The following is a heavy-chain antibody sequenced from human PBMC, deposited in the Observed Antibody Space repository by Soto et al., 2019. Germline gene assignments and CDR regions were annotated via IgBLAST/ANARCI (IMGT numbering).Heavy chain of an antibody. V-gene: IGHV3-73*01. CDR2: IRNKGNNYAT. CDR1: ECKCGDSA. D-gene: IGHD5-18*01. J-gene: IGHJ4*02. Sequence: GGLLRVCKTAAECKCGDSAVHWVRQTYGKGLEWVGRIRNKGNNYATAYTASVKGRFTISRDDSKNTVYLQMNSLKIDDTAVYYCTSRRDWTAVDPLDYWGLGTLVTVSS. CDR3: TSRRDWTAVDPLDY.